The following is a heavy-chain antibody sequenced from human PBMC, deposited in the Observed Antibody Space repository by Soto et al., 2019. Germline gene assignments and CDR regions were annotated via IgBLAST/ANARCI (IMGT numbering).Heavy chain of an antibody. J-gene: IGHJ4*02. V-gene: IGHV4-30-4*08. Sequence: SETLSLTCIVSGGTISSVDCSWSWIRPGPGKGREGVVTIFYSRSTSSSPALKSPASLSTDTSKYPLSLRPMSLTATATSVYFCARVKATLYRDYFCESWGQGPRATVSS. CDR2: IFYSRST. CDR1: GGTISSVDCS. D-gene: IGHD5-12*01. CDR3: ARVKATLYRDYFCES.